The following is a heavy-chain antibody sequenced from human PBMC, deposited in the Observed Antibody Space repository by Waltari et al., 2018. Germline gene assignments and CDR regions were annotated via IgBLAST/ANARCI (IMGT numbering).Heavy chain of an antibody. Sequence: QVQLQQWGAGLLKPSETLSLTCAAYGGSLSGYYWSWIRQPPGKGLEWIGEINHSGSTNYNPSLKSRVTISVDTSKNQFSLKLSSVTAADTAVYYCARLTMVRGVTFDYWGQGTLVTVSS. CDR3: ARLTMVRGVTFDY. V-gene: IGHV4-34*01. CDR1: GGSLSGYY. D-gene: IGHD3-10*01. CDR2: INHSGST. J-gene: IGHJ4*02.